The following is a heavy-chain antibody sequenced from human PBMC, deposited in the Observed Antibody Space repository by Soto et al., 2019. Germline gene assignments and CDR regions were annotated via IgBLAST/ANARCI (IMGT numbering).Heavy chain of an antibody. CDR1: GFTFSSYA. Sequence: GGSLRLSCAASGFTFSSYAMSWVRQAPGKGLEWVAVISYDGSNTYYADSVKGRFTISKDNSKNTLYLQMNSLRAEDTAVYYCAKSIFWSGYHYFDYWGQGTLVTVSS. CDR3: AKSIFWSGYHYFDY. J-gene: IGHJ4*02. V-gene: IGHV3-30*18. CDR2: ISYDGSNT. D-gene: IGHD3-3*01.